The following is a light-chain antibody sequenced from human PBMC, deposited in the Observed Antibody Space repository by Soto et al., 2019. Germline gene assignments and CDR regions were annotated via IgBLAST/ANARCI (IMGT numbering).Light chain of an antibody. CDR1: QSVGRN. Sequence: ETVMTQSPATLSVSPGERANLSCKASQSVGRNLACYQQKRGQAPRLLIYGASTRAIGIPARFSGTGSGTEFTLALSSLQSEDFAVYYCQQYNNWPPWTFGQGTMVEI. V-gene: IGKV3-15*01. CDR3: QQYNNWPPWT. J-gene: IGKJ1*01. CDR2: GAS.